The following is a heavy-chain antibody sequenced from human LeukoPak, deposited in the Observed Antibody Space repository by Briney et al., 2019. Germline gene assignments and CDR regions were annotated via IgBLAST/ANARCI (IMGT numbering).Heavy chain of an antibody. CDR3: ARDFYDTVYDAFDI. V-gene: IGHV3-48*03. D-gene: IGHD5/OR15-5a*01. CDR2: INSRGRTI. CDR1: GFTFSRHE. J-gene: IGHJ3*02. Sequence: QSGGSLRLSCAASGFTFSRHETKWGRQAPGNGLEWVAYINSRGRTIYYADSVKGRLTISRDNAKNSLYLQMNSLRAEDTAFYYCARDFYDTVYDAFDIWGQGTMVTVSS.